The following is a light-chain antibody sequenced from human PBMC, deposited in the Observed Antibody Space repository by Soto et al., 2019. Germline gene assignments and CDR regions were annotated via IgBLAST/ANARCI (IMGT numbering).Light chain of an antibody. CDR3: SSYTTSDTLV. CDR1: SSDVGSYNY. Sequence: QSALTQPASVSGSPGQSITLSCTGTSSDVGSYNYVSWYQQHPGKAPRLMIYDVSNRPSGVSNRFSGSKSGNTASLTISGLQAEDEAEYYCSSYTTSDTLVFGGGTKLTVL. J-gene: IGLJ2*01. V-gene: IGLV2-14*01. CDR2: DVS.